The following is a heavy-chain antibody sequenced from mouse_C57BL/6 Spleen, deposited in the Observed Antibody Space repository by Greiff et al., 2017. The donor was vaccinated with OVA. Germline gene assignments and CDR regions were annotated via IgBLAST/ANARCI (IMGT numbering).Heavy chain of an antibody. CDR3: ASISSVYAMDY. V-gene: IGHV1-64*01. D-gene: IGHD1-1*01. Sequence: QVQLQQPGAELVKPGASVKLSCKASGYTFTSYWMHWVKQRPGQGLEWIGMIHPNSGSTNYNEKFKSKATLTVDTSSSTAYMQLSSLTSEDSAVYYCASISSVYAMDYWGQGTSVTVSS. CDR2: IHPNSGST. CDR1: GYTFTSYW. J-gene: IGHJ4*01.